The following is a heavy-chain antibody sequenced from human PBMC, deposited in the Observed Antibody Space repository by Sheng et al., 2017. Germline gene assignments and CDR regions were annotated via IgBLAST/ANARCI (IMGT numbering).Heavy chain of an antibody. V-gene: IGHV1-69*04. D-gene: IGHD2-15*01. J-gene: IGHJ5*02. CDR2: IIPFIGID. CDR3: ARTTQLQWELGRGWFDP. Sequence: QVQLVQSGAEVKKPGSSVKVSCKASGSTLSNIVISWVRQAPGQGLEWMGGIIPFIGIDNYAQRFQGRVTITADKSTSTVYMDLSGLTSEDTAIYYCARTTQLQWELGRGWFDPWGQGTLVTVSS. CDR1: GSTLSNIV.